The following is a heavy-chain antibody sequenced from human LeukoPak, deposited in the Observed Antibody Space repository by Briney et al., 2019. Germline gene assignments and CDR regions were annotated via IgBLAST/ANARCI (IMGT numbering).Heavy chain of an antibody. Sequence: PSETLSLTCAVYGGSFSGYYWSWIRQPPGKGLEWIGEINHSGSTNYHPSLKSRVTISVDTSKNQFSLKLSSVTAADTAVYYCARNGYCSSTSGYKHYYYYRDVWGKGPTVPVPS. CDR3: ARNGYCSSTSGYKHYYYYRDV. CDR2: INHSGST. V-gene: IGHV4-34*01. J-gene: IGHJ6*03. D-gene: IGHD2-2*02. CDR1: GGSFSGYY.